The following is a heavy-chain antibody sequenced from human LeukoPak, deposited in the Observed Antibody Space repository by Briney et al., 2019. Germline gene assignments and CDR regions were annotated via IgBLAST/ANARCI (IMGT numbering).Heavy chain of an antibody. D-gene: IGHD3-10*01. CDR3: ASAGKVRGFAENWFDP. J-gene: IGHJ5*02. CDR1: GGSISSGGYS. CDR2: IYYSGST. V-gene: IGHV4-30-4*07. Sequence: PSETLSLTCTVSGGSISSGGYSWSWIRQPPGKGLEWIGYIYYSGSTYYNPSLKSRVTISVDTSKNQFSLKLSSVTAADTAVYYCASAGKVRGFAENWFDPWGQGTLVTVSS.